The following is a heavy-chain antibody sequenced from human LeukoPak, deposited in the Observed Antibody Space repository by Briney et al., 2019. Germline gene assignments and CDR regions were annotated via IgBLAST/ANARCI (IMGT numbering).Heavy chain of an antibody. J-gene: IGHJ4*02. CDR2: IYYSGST. CDR1: GGSISSSSYY. D-gene: IGHD6-13*01. Sequence: PSETLSLTCTVSGGSISSSSYYWGWIRQPPGKGLEWIGSIYYSGSTYYNPSLKSRVTISVDTSKNQFSLKLSSVTAADTAVYYCARVAAAGTIDYWGQGTLVTVSS. V-gene: IGHV4-39*01. CDR3: ARVAAAGTIDY.